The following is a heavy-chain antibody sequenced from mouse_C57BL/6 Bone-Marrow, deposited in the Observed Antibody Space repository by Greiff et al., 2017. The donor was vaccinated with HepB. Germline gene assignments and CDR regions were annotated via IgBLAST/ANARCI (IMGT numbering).Heavy chain of an antibody. D-gene: IGHD2-2*01. CDR2: IWSGGST. CDR1: GFSLTSYG. Sequence: VQRVESGPGLVQLSQSLSITRTVSGFSLTSYGVHWVCQSPGKGLEWLGLIWSGGSTDYNAAFISRLSISKDNSKSQVFFKLNSLQAVDTAIYYCARKGLRRDWYFDVWGTGTTVTVSS. V-gene: IGHV2-2*01. J-gene: IGHJ1*03. CDR3: ARKGLRRDWYFDV.